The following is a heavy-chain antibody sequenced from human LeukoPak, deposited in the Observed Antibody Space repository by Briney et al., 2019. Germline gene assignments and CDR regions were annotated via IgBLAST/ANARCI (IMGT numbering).Heavy chain of an antibody. D-gene: IGHD4-17*01. CDR3: ARVQNDYGDYGNGMDV. CDR2: INHSGST. J-gene: IGHJ6*02. V-gene: IGHV4-34*01. Sequence: PSETLSLTCAVYGGSFSGYYWSWIRQPPGKGLEWIGEINHSGSTNYNPSLKSRVTISVDTSKNQFSLKLSSVTAADTAVYYCARVQNDYGDYGNGMDVWGQGTTVTVSS. CDR1: GGSFSGYY.